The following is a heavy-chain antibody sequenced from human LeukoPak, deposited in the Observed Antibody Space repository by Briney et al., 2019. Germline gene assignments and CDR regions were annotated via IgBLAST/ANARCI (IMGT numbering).Heavy chain of an antibody. CDR3: TMTTVEYYFDY. V-gene: IGHV3-23*01. CDR2: ITASGATR. D-gene: IGHD4-23*01. J-gene: IGHJ4*02. CDR1: GFTFSTYS. Sequence: PGGSLRLSCAASGFTFSTYSMTWVRQAPGKGLEWVSAITASGATRHYADSVKGRFAVSRDNSKNTLYLQMNSLRAEDTAVYYCTMTTVEYYFDYWGQGTLVTVSS.